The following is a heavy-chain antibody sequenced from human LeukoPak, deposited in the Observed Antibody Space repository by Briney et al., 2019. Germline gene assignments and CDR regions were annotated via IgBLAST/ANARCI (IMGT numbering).Heavy chain of an antibody. D-gene: IGHD2-15*01. CDR1: GYSFASYA. V-gene: IGHV1-18*01. CDR3: AGRKCSGGSCDREI. CDR2: ISADSGKT. Sequence: ASVKVSCKAPGYSFASYAISWVRQAPGQGLEWMGWISADSGKTDYAQKFQGRVTMTTDTSTSTAYMELMSLRSDDTAVYYCAGRKCSGGSCDREIWGQGTLVTVSS. J-gene: IGHJ4*02.